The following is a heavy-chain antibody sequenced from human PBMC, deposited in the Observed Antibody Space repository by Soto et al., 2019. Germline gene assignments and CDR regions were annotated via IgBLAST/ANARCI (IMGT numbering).Heavy chain of an antibody. V-gene: IGHV1-18*01. Sequence: ASVKVSCKPSGYTFSSYGISLVRQAPGQGLEWMGWFSTHNGNTNYAQTFQGRVTMNADTSTSSAHMELRSLTADDTAVYYCARLFRGSYFDHWGQG. CDR2: FSTHNGNT. CDR1: GYTFSSYG. CDR3: ARLFRGSYFDH. D-gene: IGHD5-12*01. J-gene: IGHJ4*02.